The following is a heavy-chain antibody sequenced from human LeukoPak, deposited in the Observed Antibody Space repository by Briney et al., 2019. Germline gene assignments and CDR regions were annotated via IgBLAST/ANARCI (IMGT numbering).Heavy chain of an antibody. J-gene: IGHJ3*02. CDR1: GFTFSSYW. Sequence: GGSLRLSCAASGFTFSSYWMHWVRQAPGKGLVWVSRINTDGSSTIYADSVKGRFAISRDNAKNTLYLQTNSLRAEDTAVYYCARGLIAAPRVSDIWGQGTMVAVSS. CDR3: ARGLIAAPRVSDI. V-gene: IGHV3-74*01. CDR2: INTDGSST. D-gene: IGHD6-13*01.